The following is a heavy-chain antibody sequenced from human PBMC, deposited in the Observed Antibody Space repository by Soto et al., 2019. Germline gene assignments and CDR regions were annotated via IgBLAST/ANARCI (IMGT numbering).Heavy chain of an antibody. CDR3: ARGGSNDWQVAFDI. Sequence: QLQQWGAGLLKPSETLSLTCVVSGGSFSPYYYNWIRQSPGKGLEWIGEINHSGSNNYSPSPKSRVTMSLDTSKNQLSLKLTSVTAADTAVYYCARGGSNDWQVAFDIWGQGTMVTVSS. CDR2: INHSGSN. V-gene: IGHV4-34*01. D-gene: IGHD3-9*01. CDR1: GGSFSPYY. J-gene: IGHJ3*02.